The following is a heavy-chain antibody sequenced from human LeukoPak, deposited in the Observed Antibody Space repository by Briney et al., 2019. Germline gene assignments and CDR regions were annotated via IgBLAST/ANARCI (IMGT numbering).Heavy chain of an antibody. J-gene: IGHJ4*02. V-gene: IGHV4-34*01. D-gene: IGHD4-17*01. CDR3: GGERSTVPKSDC. CDR2: INHSGST. CDR1: GESFSGYY. Sequence: SETLSLTCAVYGESFSGYYWSWIRQPPGKGLEWIGEINHSGSTNYNPSLKSRVTISVDTSKNQFSLKLSSVTAADTAVYFCGGERSTVPKSDCGGKEPLVTVPS.